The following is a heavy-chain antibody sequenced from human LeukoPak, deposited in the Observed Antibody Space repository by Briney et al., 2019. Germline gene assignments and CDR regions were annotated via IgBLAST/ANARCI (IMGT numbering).Heavy chain of an antibody. CDR3: ARISSSSWFDP. V-gene: IGHV3-11*01. Sequence: GGSLRLSCAASGFTFSDYYMSWIRQAPGKGLEWVSYISSSGSTIYYAGSVKGRFTISRDNAKNSLYLQMNSLRAEDTAVYYCARISSSSWFDPWGQGTLVTVSS. CDR1: GFTFSDYY. CDR2: ISSSGSTI. J-gene: IGHJ5*02. D-gene: IGHD6-6*01.